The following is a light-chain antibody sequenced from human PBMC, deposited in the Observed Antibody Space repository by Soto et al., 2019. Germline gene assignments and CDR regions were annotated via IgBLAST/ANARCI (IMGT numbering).Light chain of an antibody. CDR2: GAS. CDR3: QQYGSSPHT. Sequence: EIVLTQSPGTLSLSPGERATPSCRASQSVSSSYLAWYQQKPGQAPRLLIYGASSRATGIPDRFSGSGSGTDFTLTISRLEPEDFAVYYCQQYGSSPHTFGQGTKLEIQ. V-gene: IGKV3-20*01. CDR1: QSVSSSY. J-gene: IGKJ2*01.